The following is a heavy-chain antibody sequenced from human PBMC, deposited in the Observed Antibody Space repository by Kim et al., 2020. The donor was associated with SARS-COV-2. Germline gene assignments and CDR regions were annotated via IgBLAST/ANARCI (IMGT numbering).Heavy chain of an antibody. CDR2: IYWDDLK. CDR1: GFSLSNAAVG. D-gene: IGHD3-16*02. Sequence: SGPTLVKPTQTLTLTCDFSGFSLSNAAVGVGWIRQAPGKPLEWLALIYWDDLKLYSPSVTNRLTITKDTSKNQVVLTMTNMDPVDTGTYYCVHSSREYDYSWAAYRDVFDIWVQGTKVTVSS. CDR3: VHSSREYDYSWAAYRDVFDI. J-gene: IGHJ3*02. V-gene: IGHV2-5*02.